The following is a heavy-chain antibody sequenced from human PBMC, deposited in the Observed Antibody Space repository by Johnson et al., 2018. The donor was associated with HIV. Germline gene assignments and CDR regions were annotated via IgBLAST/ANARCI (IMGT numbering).Heavy chain of an antibody. CDR1: GFTVSSNY. V-gene: IGHV3-13*01. CDR3: ARVVSSLTSPPDI. CDR2: IGTTDDT. Sequence: VHLVESGGGLIQPGGSLRLSCAASGFTVSSNYMSWVRQVTGKGLEWVSAIGTTDDTYYPASVKGRFTISRDNAKNSLYLQMNSLRAEDTAVYYCARVVSSLTSPPDIWGQGTMVTVSS. J-gene: IGHJ3*02. D-gene: IGHD6-6*01.